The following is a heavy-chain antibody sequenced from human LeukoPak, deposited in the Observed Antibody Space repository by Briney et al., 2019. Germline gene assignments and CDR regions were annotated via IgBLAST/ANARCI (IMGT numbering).Heavy chain of an antibody. Sequence: PGGSLRLSCAASGFTFSSYAMHWVRQAPGKGLEWVAVISYDGSNKYYADSVKGRFTISRDNSKNTLYLQMNSLRAGDTAVYYCARDPSGDYYYNYMDVWGKGTTVTVSS. V-gene: IGHV3-30*04. CDR2: ISYDGSNK. CDR3: ARDPSGDYYYNYMDV. CDR1: GFTFSSYA. J-gene: IGHJ6*03. D-gene: IGHD4-17*01.